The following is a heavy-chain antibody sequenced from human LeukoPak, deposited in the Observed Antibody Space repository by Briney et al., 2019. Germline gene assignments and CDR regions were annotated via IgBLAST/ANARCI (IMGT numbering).Heavy chain of an antibody. Sequence: GASVKVSCKASGYTFTSYGISWVRQAPGQGLEWMGWISAYNGNTNYAQKLQGRVTMTTDTSTSTAYTELRSLRSDDTAVYYCARITYYYDSSGYHPAAPFDYWGQGTLVTVSS. CDR3: ARITYYYDSSGYHPAAPFDY. CDR2: ISAYNGNT. V-gene: IGHV1-18*01. J-gene: IGHJ4*02. CDR1: GYTFTSYG. D-gene: IGHD3-22*01.